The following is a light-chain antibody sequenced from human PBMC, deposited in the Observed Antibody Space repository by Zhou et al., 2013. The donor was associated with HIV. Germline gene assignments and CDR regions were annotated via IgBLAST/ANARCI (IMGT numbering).Light chain of an antibody. Sequence: EIVLTQSPGTLSLSPGERAILSCRASQSVSSSYLAWYQQKPGQAPRLLIYGASSRATGIPDRFSGSGSGTDFTLTISRLEPEDFAVYYCQQYGSPPITFGQGTRLEIK. CDR2: GAS. CDR3: QQYGSPPIT. V-gene: IGKV3-20*01. CDR1: QSVSSSY. J-gene: IGKJ5*01.